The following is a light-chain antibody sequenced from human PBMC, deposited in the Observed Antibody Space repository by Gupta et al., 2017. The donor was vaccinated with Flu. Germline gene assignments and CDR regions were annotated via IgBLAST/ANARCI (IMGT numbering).Light chain of an antibody. CDR2: GAS. V-gene: IGKV3-20*01. CDR1: QSVSSSSF. Sequence: EIVLTQSPGTLSLSPGERATLSCRASQSVSSSSFLAWYQQKPGLAPSLLIYGASNRATGIPDRFSGSGSGTDFTLTISRLEPEDFAVYYCHYYGSSPTFGQGTKVEIK. CDR3: HYYGSSPT. J-gene: IGKJ1*01.